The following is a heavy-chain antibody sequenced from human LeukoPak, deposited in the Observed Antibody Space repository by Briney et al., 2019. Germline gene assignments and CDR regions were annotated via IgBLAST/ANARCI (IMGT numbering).Heavy chain of an antibody. CDR2: IGNTET. CDR1: GFTFDTYA. CDR3: AKDAIRGNGIYDAFV. Sequence: PGGSLRLSCAASGFTFDTYAMSWVRQAPGKGLEWVSTIGNTETYYADSVKGRFTISRDNRQNTVYLQMTSLRAEDTAVYFCAKDAIRGNGIYDAFVWGQGTRVTVSS. J-gene: IGHJ3*01. D-gene: IGHD3-10*01. V-gene: IGHV3-23*01.